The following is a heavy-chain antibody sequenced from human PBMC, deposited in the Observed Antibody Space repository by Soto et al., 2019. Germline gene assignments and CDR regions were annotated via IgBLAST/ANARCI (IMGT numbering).Heavy chain of an antibody. D-gene: IGHD6-6*01. CDR2: IKQDGSEK. CDR3: ARAEYSSSSGFGY. V-gene: IGHV3-7*05. Sequence: EVQLVESGGGLVQPGGSLRLSCAASGFTFSSYWMSWVRQSPGKGLEWVANIKQDGSEKYYVDSVKGRFTISRDNAKNSLYLQMNRLRAEDTAVYYCARAEYSSSSGFGYWGQGTLVTVSS. CDR1: GFTFSSYW. J-gene: IGHJ4*02.